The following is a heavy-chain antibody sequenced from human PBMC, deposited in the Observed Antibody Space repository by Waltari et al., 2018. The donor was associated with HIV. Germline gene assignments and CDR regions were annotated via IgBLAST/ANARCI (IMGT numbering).Heavy chain of an antibody. J-gene: IGHJ3*02. V-gene: IGHV4-61*02. CDR1: GGYISSGSDY. CDR2: IYTSGST. Sequence: QVQLQESGPGLVKPSQTLSLNCTVSGGYISSGSDYWSWIRPPAGKGLEWIGRIYTSGSTNYNPSLKSRVTISVDTSKNQFSLKLSSVTAADTAVYYCARDRNYYYDSSGYFFNAFDIWGQGTMVTVSS. CDR3: ARDRNYYYDSSGYFFNAFDI. D-gene: IGHD3-22*01.